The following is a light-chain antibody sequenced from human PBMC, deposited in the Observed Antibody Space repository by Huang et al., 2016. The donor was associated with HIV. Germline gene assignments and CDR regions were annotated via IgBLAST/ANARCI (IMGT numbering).Light chain of an antibody. CDR2: GAS. V-gene: IGKV3-15*01. J-gene: IGKJ1*01. Sequence: EVVMTQSPPTLYASPGERVTLSCRASQSVGSHLAWLQQRTGQAPRARIYGASNRAPAVPGRVIGGGSGTQFTLTITSLQSEDFAIYYCQQYDSRPRTFGQGTRIEIK. CDR1: QSVGSH. CDR3: QQYDSRPRT.